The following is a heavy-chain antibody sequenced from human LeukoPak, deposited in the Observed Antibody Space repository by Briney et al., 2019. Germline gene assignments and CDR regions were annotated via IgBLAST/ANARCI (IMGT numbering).Heavy chain of an antibody. D-gene: IGHD1-1*01. Sequence: SETLSLTCSVSDDSLTMYYWTWIRQPPGKGLEWIGYVDHTGSTNFNPSLNGRVSISRDTTKNLFSLRLRSVTAADTAVYFCARGRVSSSTWYSTYYYYFYMDVWGEGTTVTVSS. V-gene: IGHV4-59*01. CDR2: VDHTGST. CDR1: DDSLTMYY. J-gene: IGHJ6*03. CDR3: ARGRVSSSTWYSTYYYYFYMDV.